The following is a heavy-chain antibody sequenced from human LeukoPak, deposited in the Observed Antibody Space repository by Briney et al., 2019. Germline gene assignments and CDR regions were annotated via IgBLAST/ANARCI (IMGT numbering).Heavy chain of an antibody. J-gene: IGHJ4*02. CDR2: ISYDGSNK. V-gene: IGHV3-30*18. CDR1: GFTFSSYG. Sequence: GGSLRLSCAASGFTFSSYGMHWVRQAPGKGLEWVAVISYDGSNKYYADSVKGRFTISRGNSKNTLYLQMNSLRAEDTAVYYCAKETYYYDSSGWFFDYWGQGTLVTVSS. CDR3: AKETYYYDSSGWFFDY. D-gene: IGHD3-22*01.